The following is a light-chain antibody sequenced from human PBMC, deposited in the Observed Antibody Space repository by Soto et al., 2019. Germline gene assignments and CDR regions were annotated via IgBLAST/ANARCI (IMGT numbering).Light chain of an antibody. CDR3: QSYDSSLSAFYV. J-gene: IGLJ1*01. CDR2: EGT. CDR1: SNDVGGYNL. Sequence: QSVLTQPASVSGSPGQSIIISCSGSSNDVGGYNLVSWYQHHPDKAPKVIIYEGTKRPSGLSTRFSGSKSGNTASLTISGLQAEDEADYYCQSYDSSLSAFYVFGTGTKVTVL. V-gene: IGLV2-14*02.